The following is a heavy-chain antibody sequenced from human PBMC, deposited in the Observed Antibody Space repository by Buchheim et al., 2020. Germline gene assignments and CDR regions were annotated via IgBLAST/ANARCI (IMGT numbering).Heavy chain of an antibody. CDR1: GFTISSYA. V-gene: IGHV3-23*01. CDR2: IGSGGNT. D-gene: IGHD5-12*01. J-gene: IGHJ4*02. Sequence: EVQLLESGGGLVQPGVSLRLSCAASGFTISSYAMRWVRQAPGEGLECVSTIGSGGNTYYADSVKGRFTISRDNSKNTLAVQMHSLRAEDTAVYYCAKGGPSSLYYFDYWGQGTL. CDR3: AKGGPSSLYYFDY.